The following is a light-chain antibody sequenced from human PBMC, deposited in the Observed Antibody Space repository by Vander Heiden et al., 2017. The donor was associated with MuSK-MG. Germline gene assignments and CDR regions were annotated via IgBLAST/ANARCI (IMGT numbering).Light chain of an antibody. CDR3: QERYSSPKT. CDR2: AAS. CDR1: QSISSY. J-gene: IGKJ3*01. V-gene: IGKV1-39*01. Sequence: DMQMTQSPSSLSASVGDRVTITCRASQSISSYLNWYQQKPGKAPKLLIYAASSLQSGVPSRFSGSGYGTDFTLTISSRLPEDFATYYCQERYSSPKTLGQGTKVDIK.